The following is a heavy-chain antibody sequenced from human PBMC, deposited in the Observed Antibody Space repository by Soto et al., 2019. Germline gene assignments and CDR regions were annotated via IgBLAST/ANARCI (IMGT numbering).Heavy chain of an antibody. Sequence: QVQLVQSGAEVKKPGASMKISCKASGYTFTTYFIHWMRQTPGQGLEWMGIINPIDESTNYAQKFQGRVTLIRDKSRTTGNMELTGLRSDDTAVYYCARAADIVMVAALENYYYGMDVWGQGTTVTVSS. J-gene: IGHJ6*02. CDR1: GYTFTTYF. CDR3: ARAADIVMVAALENYYYGMDV. V-gene: IGHV1-46*01. D-gene: IGHD2-21*02. CDR2: INPIDEST.